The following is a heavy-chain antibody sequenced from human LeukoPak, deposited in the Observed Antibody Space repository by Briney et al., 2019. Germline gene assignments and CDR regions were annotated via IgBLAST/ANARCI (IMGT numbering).Heavy chain of an antibody. CDR3: AKDFGRGYSYGYNY. CDR2: ISGSGGST. D-gene: IGHD5-18*01. CDR1: GFTFSSYA. Sequence: GGSLRLSCAASGFTFSSYAMSWVRQAPGKGLEWVSVISGSGGSTYYADSVKGRFTISRDNSKNTLYLQMNSLRAEDTAVYYCAKDFGRGYSYGYNYWGQGTLVTVSS. J-gene: IGHJ4*02. V-gene: IGHV3-23*01.